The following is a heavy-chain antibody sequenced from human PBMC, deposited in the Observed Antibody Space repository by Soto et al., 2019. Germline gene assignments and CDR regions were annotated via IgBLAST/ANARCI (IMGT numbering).Heavy chain of an antibody. J-gene: IGHJ5*02. CDR3: ASQYSSSSRWFDP. D-gene: IGHD6-6*01. Sequence: QVQLQESGPGLVKPSETLSLTCTVSGGSISSYYWSWIRQPPGKGLEWIGYIYYSGSTNYNPSLKSRVTISVDTSKNQFSLKLSSVTAADTAVYYCASQYSSSSRWFDPWGQGTLVTVSS. CDR2: IYYSGST. V-gene: IGHV4-59*01. CDR1: GGSISSYY.